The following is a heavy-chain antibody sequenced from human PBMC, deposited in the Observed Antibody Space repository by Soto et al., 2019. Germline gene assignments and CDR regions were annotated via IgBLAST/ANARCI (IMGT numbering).Heavy chain of an antibody. Sequence: PGESLRLSCEPSGFNFSSYGIHWVRQAPGKGLAWVAIVVNDGSNEYYADSVKGRFTISRDNSKNTVYLQVSKLRAEDTAVYFCARDQTDSGGYSDSWGQGTLVTVSS. V-gene: IGHV3-33*01. D-gene: IGHD3-22*01. CDR2: VVNDGSNE. CDR1: GFNFSSYG. J-gene: IGHJ4*02. CDR3: ARDQTDSGGYSDS.